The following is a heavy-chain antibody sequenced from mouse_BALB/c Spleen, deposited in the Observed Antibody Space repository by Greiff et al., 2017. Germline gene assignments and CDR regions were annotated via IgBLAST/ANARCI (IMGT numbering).Heavy chain of an antibody. Sequence: EVQRVESGGGLVKPGGSLKLSCAASGFTFSDYYMYWVRQTPEKRLEWVATISDGGSYTYYPDSVKGRFTISRDNAKNNLYLQMSSLKSEDTAMYYCARAHYYGSDYWGQGTTLTVSS. J-gene: IGHJ2*01. CDR1: GFTFSDYY. V-gene: IGHV5-4*02. CDR3: ARAHYYGSDY. D-gene: IGHD1-1*01. CDR2: ISDGGSYT.